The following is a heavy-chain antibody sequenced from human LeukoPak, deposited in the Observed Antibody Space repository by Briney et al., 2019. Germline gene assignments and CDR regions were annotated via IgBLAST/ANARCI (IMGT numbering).Heavy chain of an antibody. J-gene: IGHJ4*02. CDR1: GGSISSYY. V-gene: IGHV4-59*08. CDR2: IYYSGST. CDR3: ARQRLGYGSGSYYGAFDY. D-gene: IGHD3-10*01. Sequence: SETLSLTCTVSGGSISSYYWSWIRQPPGKGLEWIGYIYYSGSTNYNPSLKSRVTISVDMSKNQFSLKLSSVTAADTAVYYCARQRLGYGSGSYYGAFDYWGQGTLVTVSS.